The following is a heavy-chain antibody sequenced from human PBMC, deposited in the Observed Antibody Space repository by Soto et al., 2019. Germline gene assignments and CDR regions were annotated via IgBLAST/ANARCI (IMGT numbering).Heavy chain of an antibody. CDR3: AKPPLLLYYYYYMDV. D-gene: IGHD2-15*01. Sequence: GGSLRLSCAASGFTFSSYAMSWVRQAPGKGLEWVSAISGSGGSSYYADSVKGRFTISRDNSKNTLYLQMNSLRAEDTAVYYCAKPPLLLYYYYYMDVWGKGTTVTVSS. CDR1: GFTFSSYA. V-gene: IGHV3-23*01. CDR2: ISGSGGSS. J-gene: IGHJ6*03.